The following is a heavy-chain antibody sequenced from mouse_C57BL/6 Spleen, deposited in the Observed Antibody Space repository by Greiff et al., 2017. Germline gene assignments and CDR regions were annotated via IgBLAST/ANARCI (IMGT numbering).Heavy chain of an antibody. Sequence: EVMLVESGGGLVQPGGSLKLSCAASGFTFSDYYMYWVRQTPEKRLEWVAYISNGGGSTYYPDTVTGRFTISRDNAKNTLYLQMSRLKSEDTAMYYCASGYLDYWGQGTTLTVSS. CDR3: ASGYLDY. CDR1: GFTFSDYY. CDR2: ISNGGGST. J-gene: IGHJ2*01. V-gene: IGHV5-12*01.